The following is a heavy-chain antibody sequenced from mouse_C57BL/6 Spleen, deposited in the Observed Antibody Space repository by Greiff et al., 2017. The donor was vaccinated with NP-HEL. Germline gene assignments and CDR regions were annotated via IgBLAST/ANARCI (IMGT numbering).Heavy chain of an antibody. CDR2: IDPETGGT. J-gene: IGHJ2*01. V-gene: IGHV1-15*01. D-gene: IGHD1-1*01. CDR3: TREGYYGSSLYYFDY. CDR1: GYTFTDYE. Sequence: VQVVESGAELVRPGASVTLSCKASGYTFTDYEMHWVKQTPVHGLEWIGAIDPETGGTAYNQKFKGKAILTADKSSSTAYMELRSLTSEDSAVYYCTREGYYGSSLYYFDYWGQGTTLTVSS.